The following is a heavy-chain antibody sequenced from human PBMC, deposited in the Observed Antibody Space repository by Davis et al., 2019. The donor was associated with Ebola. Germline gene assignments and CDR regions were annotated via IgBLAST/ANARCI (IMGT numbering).Heavy chain of an antibody. CDR2: ISSSGSTI. J-gene: IGHJ4*02. CDR3: ARCTVAAAGDD. D-gene: IGHD6-13*01. Sequence: GESLKISCAASGFTFSDYYMSWIRQAPGKGLEWVSYISSSGSTIYYADSVKGRFTISRDNAKNSLYLQMNSLRGEDTAVYYCARCTVAAAGDDWGQGTLVTVSS. V-gene: IGHV3-11*04. CDR1: GFTFSDYY.